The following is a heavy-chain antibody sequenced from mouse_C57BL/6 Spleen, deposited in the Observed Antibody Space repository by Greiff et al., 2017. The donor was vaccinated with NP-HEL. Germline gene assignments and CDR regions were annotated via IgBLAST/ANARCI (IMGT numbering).Heavy chain of an antibody. D-gene: IGHD1-1*01. CDR3: ARDGGSSLYFDY. CDR1: GFTFSDYY. Sequence: VQLKESEGGLVQPGSSMKLSCTASGFTFSDYYMAWVRQVPEKGLEWVANINYDGSSTYYLDSLKSRFIISRDNAKNILYLQMSSLKSEDTATYYCARDGGSSLYFDYWGQGTTLTVSS. V-gene: IGHV5-16*01. CDR2: INYDGSST. J-gene: IGHJ2*01.